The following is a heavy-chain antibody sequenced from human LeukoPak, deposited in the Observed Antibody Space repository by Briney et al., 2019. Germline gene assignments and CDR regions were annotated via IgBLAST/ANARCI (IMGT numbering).Heavy chain of an antibody. CDR1: GFTFSNYA. V-gene: IGHV3-23*01. J-gene: IGHJ3*02. CDR2: ISNSGGST. CDR3: AKQTYTTGSRGGAFDI. Sequence: PGGSLRLSCAASGFTFSNYAMSWVRQAPGKGLEWVSTISNSGGSTYSADSMKGRFTISRDNSKNTLFLQMSGLGAEDTAVYYCAKQTYTTGSRGGAFDIWGQGTMVTVSS. D-gene: IGHD2-8*01.